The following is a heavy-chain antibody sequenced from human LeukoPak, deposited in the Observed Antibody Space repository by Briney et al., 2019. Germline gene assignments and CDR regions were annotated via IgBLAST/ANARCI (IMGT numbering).Heavy chain of an antibody. CDR1: GYTFTSYG. V-gene: IGHV1-18*01. Sequence: ASVKVSCKASGYTFTSYGISWVRQAPGQGLEWMGWISAYNGNTNYAQKFQGRVTMTTDTSTSTAYMELRSLRSVDTAVYYCARASSRYSSSSLLDFWGQGTLVTVSS. CDR2: ISAYNGNT. J-gene: IGHJ4*02. D-gene: IGHD6-6*01. CDR3: ARASSRYSSSSLLDF.